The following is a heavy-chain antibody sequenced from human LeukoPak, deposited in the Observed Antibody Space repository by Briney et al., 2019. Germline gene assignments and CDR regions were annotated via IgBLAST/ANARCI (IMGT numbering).Heavy chain of an antibody. CDR2: INHSGST. D-gene: IGHD3-22*01. J-gene: IGHJ4*02. Sequence: PSETLSLTCTVSGGSISSYYWSWIRQPPGKGLEWIGEINHSGSTKYNASLKSRVTISVDTSKNQFSLKLSSVTAADTAVYYCARGKGYYDSSGYYYWGQGSLVTVSS. CDR1: GGSISSYY. CDR3: ARGKGYYDSSGYYY. V-gene: IGHV4-34*01.